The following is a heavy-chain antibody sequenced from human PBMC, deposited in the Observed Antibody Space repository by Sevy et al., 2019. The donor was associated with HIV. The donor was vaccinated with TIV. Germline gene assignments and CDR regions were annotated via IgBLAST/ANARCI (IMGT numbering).Heavy chain of an antibody. CDR3: AHRRSKGITITEFDY. J-gene: IGHJ4*02. CDR1: GFSFSTSGVG. D-gene: IGHD3-3*01. CDR2: IYWDDDK. V-gene: IGHV2-5*02. Sequence: SGPTLVKPTQTLRLTCTFSGFSFSTSGVGVGWIRQPPGKALEWLAIIYWDDDKRYSPSLKSRLTISKYTSKDQVVLTMANMDPVDTGTYYCAHRRSKGITITEFDYWGQGTLVTVSS.